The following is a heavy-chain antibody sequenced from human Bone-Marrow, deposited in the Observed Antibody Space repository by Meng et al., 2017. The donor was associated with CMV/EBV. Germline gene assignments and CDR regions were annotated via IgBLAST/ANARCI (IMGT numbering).Heavy chain of an antibody. Sequence: GESLKISCAASGFTFSSYSMNWVRQAPGKGLEWVSSISSSSSYIYYADSVKGRFTISRDNAKNSLYLQMNSLRAEDTAVYYCARGPRSGVVIDFFDYWGQGTLVTV. J-gene: IGHJ4*02. CDR1: GFTFSSYS. CDR2: ISSSSSYI. CDR3: ARGPRSGVVIDFFDY. D-gene: IGHD3-3*01. V-gene: IGHV3-21*01.